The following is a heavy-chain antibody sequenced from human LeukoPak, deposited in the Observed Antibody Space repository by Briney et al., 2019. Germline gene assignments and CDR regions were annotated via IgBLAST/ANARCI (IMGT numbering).Heavy chain of an antibody. CDR3: AKGPYEYDSPSHYYYMDV. CDR1: GFTFSSYG. D-gene: IGHD3-22*01. Sequence: GGSLRLSCAASGFTFSSYGMHWVRQAPGKGLEWVAVISYDGSNKYYADSVKGRFTISRDNSKNTLYLQMNSLRAEDTAVYYCAKGPYEYDSPSHYYYMDVWGKGTTVTVSS. V-gene: IGHV3-30*18. CDR2: ISYDGSNK. J-gene: IGHJ6*03.